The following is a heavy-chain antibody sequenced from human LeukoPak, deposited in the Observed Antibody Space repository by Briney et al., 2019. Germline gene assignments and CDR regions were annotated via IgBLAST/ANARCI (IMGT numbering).Heavy chain of an antibody. J-gene: IGHJ4*02. CDR2: IRSSSSTI. D-gene: IGHD2-2*01. CDR1: AFTYSSYS. CDR3: ARETFCTSTRCPIGDHFDY. Sequence: GGSLRLSCAASAFTYSSYSMNWVRQAPGKGLEWVSYIRSSSSTIYYADSVKGRFTISRDNAKNSLYLQMNSLRAEDTAVYYCARETFCTSTRCPIGDHFDYWGQGTLVTVSS. V-gene: IGHV3-48*01.